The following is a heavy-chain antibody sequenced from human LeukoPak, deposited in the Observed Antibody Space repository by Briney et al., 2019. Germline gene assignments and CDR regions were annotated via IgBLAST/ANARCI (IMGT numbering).Heavy chain of an antibody. CDR1: GFTFSSYS. CDR3: ARDDVVPAALWSYMDV. D-gene: IGHD2-2*01. CDR2: ISSSSSYI. Sequence: GGSLRLSCASSGFTFSSYSLNWVRQAPGKGLEWVSSISSSSSYIYYADSVKGRFTISRDNAKNSLYLQMNSLRAEDTAVYYCARDDVVPAALWSYMDVWGKGTTVTVSS. J-gene: IGHJ6*03. V-gene: IGHV3-21*01.